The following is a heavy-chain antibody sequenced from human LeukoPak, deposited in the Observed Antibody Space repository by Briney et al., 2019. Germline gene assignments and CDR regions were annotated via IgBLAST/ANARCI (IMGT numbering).Heavy chain of an antibody. V-gene: IGHV3-23*01. J-gene: IGHJ6*02. CDR2: IRGSGSKS. CDR1: GIPFGSHA. Sequence: QPGGSLRLSCAASGIPFGSHALSWVRQAPGKGLEWVSAIRGSGSKSTYADSVKGRFTISRDNSKNTLYLQMNSLRAEDTAVYYCARDRAYYGMDVWGQGTTVTVSS. D-gene: IGHD3-10*01. CDR3: ARDRAYYGMDV.